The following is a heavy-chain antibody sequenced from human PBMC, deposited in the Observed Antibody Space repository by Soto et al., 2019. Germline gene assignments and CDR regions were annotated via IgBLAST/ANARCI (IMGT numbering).Heavy chain of an antibody. J-gene: IGHJ4*02. CDR3: AKEHSGLYSRHYFDS. Sequence: QVQLVESGGGVVQPGGSLRLTCAASGFTFTTYGMHWVRQAPGKGLEWVSGVSYDGSDKEYEETVKGRFSISRDNSMKTVDLQMLSLRPEDTAVYYCAKEHSGLYSRHYFDSWGQGTLVTVSS. V-gene: IGHV3-30*18. CDR2: VSYDGSDK. CDR1: GFTFTTYG. D-gene: IGHD3-10*02.